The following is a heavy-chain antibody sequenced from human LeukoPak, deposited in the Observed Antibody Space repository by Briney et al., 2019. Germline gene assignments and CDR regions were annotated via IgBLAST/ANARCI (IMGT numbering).Heavy chain of an antibody. Sequence: AGGSLRLSCTASGFTLRNAWMNWVRQAPGKGLEWVGRIRSKTDGGTTDYSAPVKGRFTISRDDSKSTLYLQMNSLRTEDTAVYFCTTEYGSGSYFDYWGQGTLVTASS. CDR1: GFTLRNAW. CDR3: TTEYGSGSYFDY. CDR2: IRSKTDGGTT. D-gene: IGHD3-10*01. V-gene: IGHV3-15*01. J-gene: IGHJ4*02.